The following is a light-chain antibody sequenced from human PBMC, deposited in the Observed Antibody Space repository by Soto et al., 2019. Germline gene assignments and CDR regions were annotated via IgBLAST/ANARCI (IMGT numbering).Light chain of an antibody. V-gene: IGLV2-8*01. CDR3: SSDAGNDKYV. CDR1: SSDVGGYNY. Sequence: QPVLTQPPSASGSPGQSVTISCTGTSSDVGGYNYVSWYQHHPGKAPKLMIYEVSKRPSGVPDRFSGSKSGNTASLTVSGLQADDEADYYCSSDAGNDKYVFGSGTKVTVL. CDR2: EVS. J-gene: IGLJ1*01.